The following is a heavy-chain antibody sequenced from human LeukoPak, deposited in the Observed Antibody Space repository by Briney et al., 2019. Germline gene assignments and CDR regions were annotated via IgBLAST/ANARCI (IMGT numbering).Heavy chain of an antibody. CDR2: ISRSGDSI. CDR3: VKGTYPAAN. Sequence: GGSLRLSCSASGFTFSSYAMHWVRQAPGKGLEYVSAISRSGDSIYYADPVKGRISISRDNSKNTLYLQMSSLRAEDTAVYYGVKGTYPAANWGKETLSPSPQ. D-gene: IGHD2-15*01. V-gene: IGHV3-64D*06. J-gene: IGHJ4*02. CDR1: GFTFSSYA.